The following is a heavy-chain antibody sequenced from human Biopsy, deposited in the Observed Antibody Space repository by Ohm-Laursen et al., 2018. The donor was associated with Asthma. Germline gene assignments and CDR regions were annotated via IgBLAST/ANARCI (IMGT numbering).Heavy chain of an antibody. Sequence: SLRLSCAASRFTYEMHWVRQAPGKGLEWVAVISYDGSSIYYADSVKGRLTISRDNAKNTLYLQMNSLRAEDTAVYYCAKARIHHFYDSSGYYQHDWGQGTLVTVSS. D-gene: IGHD3-22*01. V-gene: IGHV3-30-3*01. CDR3: AKARIHHFYDSSGYYQHD. CDR1: RFTYE. J-gene: IGHJ4*02. CDR2: ISYDGSSI.